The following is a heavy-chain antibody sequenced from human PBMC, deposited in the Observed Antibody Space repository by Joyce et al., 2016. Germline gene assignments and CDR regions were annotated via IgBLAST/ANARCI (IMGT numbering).Heavy chain of an antibody. Sequence: VQLQQSGPGLVKPSQTLSLTCAISGDSVSSNSAAWNWIRQSPSRGLGWLGRTYYRSKWYNDYAVSVKSRITINPDTPKNQFSRQLNSVTPEDAAVYYCARAGYYHTSGYYYPNFDYWGPGTLVTVSS. CDR3: ARAGYYHTSGYYYPNFDY. V-gene: IGHV6-1*01. J-gene: IGHJ4*02. CDR2: TYYRSKWYN. CDR1: GDSVSSNSAA. D-gene: IGHD3-22*01.